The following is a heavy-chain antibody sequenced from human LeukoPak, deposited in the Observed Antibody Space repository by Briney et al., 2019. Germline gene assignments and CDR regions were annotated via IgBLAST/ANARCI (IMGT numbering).Heavy chain of an antibody. CDR3: ARELGTHFDY. D-gene: IGHD7-27*01. J-gene: IGHJ4*02. CDR1: GFTFSSYE. Sequence: PGGSLRLSCAASGFTFSSYEMNWVRQAPGKGLGWVSYISSSGSTIYYADSVKGRFTISRDNAKNSLYLQMNSLRAEDTAVYYCARELGTHFDYWGQGTLVTVSS. CDR2: ISSSGSTI. V-gene: IGHV3-48*03.